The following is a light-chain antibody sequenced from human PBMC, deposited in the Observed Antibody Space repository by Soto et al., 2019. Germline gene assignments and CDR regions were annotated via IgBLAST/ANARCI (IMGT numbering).Light chain of an antibody. CDR2: GVS. J-gene: IGKJ5*01. CDR1: QSLSSAF. V-gene: IGKV3-20*01. Sequence: EIALTQSPATLSLSPGERATLSCGASQSLSSAFLAWYQQKPGQAPMLLIYGVSNRATGIPDRFSGSGSGTDFILTINRLEPEDFAVYSCQQYGFSPISFGQGTRLEI. CDR3: QQYGFSPIS.